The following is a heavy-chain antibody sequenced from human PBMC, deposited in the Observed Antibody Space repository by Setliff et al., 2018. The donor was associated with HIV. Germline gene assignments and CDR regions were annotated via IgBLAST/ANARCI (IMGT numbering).Heavy chain of an antibody. CDR1: GFPFSAYA. CDR2: TTSNGRTT. D-gene: IGHD3-3*01. CDR3: AKAWGSGYPSFESALMFDV. J-gene: IGHJ4*02. Sequence: GGSLRLSCAASGFPFSAYAMTWVRRAPGKGLEWVSATTSNGRTTDYAESVRGRFTLSRDNSRNTLYLHMTSLRAEDTAIYYCAKAWGSGYPSFESALMFDVWGQGTLVTVSS. V-gene: IGHV3-23*01.